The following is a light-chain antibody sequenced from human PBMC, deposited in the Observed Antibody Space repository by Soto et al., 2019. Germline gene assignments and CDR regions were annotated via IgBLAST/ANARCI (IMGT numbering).Light chain of an antibody. CDR3: SSYTSSSLHV. Sequence: QSALTQPASVSGSPGQSITISCTGTSSDVGGYNYVSWYQQHPGKAPKLMIYDVSNRPSGVSYRFSGSKSGNTASLTISGLQAEDEADYYCSSYTSSSLHVFGTGTKVPS. V-gene: IGLV2-14*03. CDR1: SSDVGGYNY. CDR2: DVS. J-gene: IGLJ1*01.